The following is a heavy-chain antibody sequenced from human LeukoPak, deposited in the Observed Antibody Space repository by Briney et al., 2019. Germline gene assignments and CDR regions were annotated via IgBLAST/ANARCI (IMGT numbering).Heavy chain of an antibody. V-gene: IGHV3-48*04. CDR3: ARDDRSSWYYFDY. D-gene: IGHD6-13*01. CDR1: GFTFSSYS. CDR2: ISSSSSTI. J-gene: IGHJ4*02. Sequence: GGSLRLSCSASGFTFSSYSMNWVRQAPGKGLEWVSYISSSSSTIFYADSVMGRFTISRDNPKNSLYLQMNSLRAEDTAVYYCARDDRSSWYYFDYWGQGTLVTVSS.